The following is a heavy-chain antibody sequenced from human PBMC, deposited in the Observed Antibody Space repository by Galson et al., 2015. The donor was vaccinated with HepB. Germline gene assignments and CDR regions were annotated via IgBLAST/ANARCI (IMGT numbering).Heavy chain of an antibody. D-gene: IGHD3-22*01. V-gene: IGHV3-64D*08. CDR2: ISAVGTTT. Sequence: SLRLSCAASGFTLSNYVLHWVRQAPGKGLEYVSTISAVGTTTHYADSVNGRFTISRDNSKRTLYLQMSSLRSEDTAVYYCATLGFLGYYDSSDRKNAFDIWGQGTMVTVSS. CDR1: GFTLSNYV. J-gene: IGHJ3*02. CDR3: ATLGFLGYYDSSDRKNAFDI.